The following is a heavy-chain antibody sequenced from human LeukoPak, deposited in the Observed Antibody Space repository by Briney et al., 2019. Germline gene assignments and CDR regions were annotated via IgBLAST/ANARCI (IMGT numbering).Heavy chain of an antibody. CDR1: ADSIRSRNYY. J-gene: IGHJ4*02. CDR3: AGPVY. V-gene: IGHV4-39*01. Sequence: SETLSLTCTVSADSIRSRNYYWGWIRQPPGKGLEWIGSIYYTGHTYYNPPLKSRVAISMHTSKNGFSVKLSSVTAADTAVYYCAGPVYWGQGTLVTVSS. CDR2: IYYTGHT.